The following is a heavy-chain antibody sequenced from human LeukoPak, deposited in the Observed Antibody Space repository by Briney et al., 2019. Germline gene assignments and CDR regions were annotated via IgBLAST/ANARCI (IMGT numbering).Heavy chain of an antibody. V-gene: IGHV4-34*01. J-gene: IGHJ4*02. CDR1: GGSFSGCY. D-gene: IGHD2-2*02. CDR2: INHSGST. CDR3: ARWVVPAAIDY. Sequence: SETLSLTCAVYGGSFSGCYWSWIRQPPGKGLEWIGEINHSGSTNYNPSLKSRVTISVDTSKNQFSLKLSSVTAADTAVYYCARWVVPAAIDYWGQGTLVTVSS.